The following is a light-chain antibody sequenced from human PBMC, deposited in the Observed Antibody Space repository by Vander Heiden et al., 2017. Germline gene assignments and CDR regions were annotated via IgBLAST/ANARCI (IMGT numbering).Light chain of an antibody. J-gene: IGKJ2*01. CDR2: KAS. V-gene: IGKV1-5*03. CDR3: QQYNSYPYT. Sequence: DIQMTQSPSTLSASVGDRVTITCRASQSISSWLAWYQQKPGKAPKLLIYKASSLESGGPSRFSGSGSGTEFTITISSLQPDDVATYYCQQYNSYPYTFGQGTKLEIK. CDR1: QSISSW.